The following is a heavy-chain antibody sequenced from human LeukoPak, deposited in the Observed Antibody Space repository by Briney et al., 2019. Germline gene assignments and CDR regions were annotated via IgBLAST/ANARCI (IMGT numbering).Heavy chain of an antibody. J-gene: IGHJ4*02. CDR3: ARFGSYRSGWYSGDY. CDR1: GYTFTGYY. V-gene: IGHV1-2*02. D-gene: IGHD6-19*01. CDR2: INPNSGGT. Sequence: GASVKVSCKASGYTFTGYYMHWVRQAPGQGVEWMGWINPNSGGTNYAQKFQGRVTMTRDTSISTAYMELSRLRSDDTAVYYCARFGSYRSGWYSGDYWGQGTLVTVSS.